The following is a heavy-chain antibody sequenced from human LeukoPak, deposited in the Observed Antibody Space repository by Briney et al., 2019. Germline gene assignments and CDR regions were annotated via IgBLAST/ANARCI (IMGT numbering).Heavy chain of an antibody. Sequence: SETLSLTCTVSGGSISSHYWSWIRQPPGKGLEWIGYIYYSGSTNYNPSLKSRVTISVDTSKKQFSLKLSSVTAADTAVYYCARALSSAWPNWFDPWGQGTLVTVSS. CDR1: GGSISSHY. J-gene: IGHJ5*02. V-gene: IGHV4-59*11. D-gene: IGHD6-19*01. CDR3: ARALSSAWPNWFDP. CDR2: IYYSGST.